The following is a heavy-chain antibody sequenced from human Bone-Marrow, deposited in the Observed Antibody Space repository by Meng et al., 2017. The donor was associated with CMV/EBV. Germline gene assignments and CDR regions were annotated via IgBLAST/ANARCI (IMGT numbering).Heavy chain of an antibody. CDR1: GFTFSSYE. CDR2: ISGSGGGT. CDR3: ARDRLAATGIRVYYFEY. V-gene: IGHV3-23*01. Sequence: GESLKISCAASGFTFSSYEMNWVRQAPGKGLEWVSTISGSGGGTYYADSVKGRFTISRDNYKNTVYLQMNSLRAEDTAVYYCARDRLAATGIRVYYFEYWGQGTLVTVYS. J-gene: IGHJ4*01. D-gene: IGHD6-13*01.